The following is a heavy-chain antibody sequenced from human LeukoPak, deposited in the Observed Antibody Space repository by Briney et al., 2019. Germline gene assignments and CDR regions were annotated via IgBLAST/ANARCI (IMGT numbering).Heavy chain of an antibody. CDR2: IYYSGST. V-gene: IGHV4-59*01. J-gene: IGHJ5*02. CDR1: GGSISSYY. Sequence: PSETLSLTCTVSGGSISSYYWSWIRQPPGKGLEWIGYIYYSGSTNYNPSLKSRVTISEDTSKNQFSLKLSSVTAADTAVYYCARATYYDFWGGYYDRENWFDPWGQGTLVTVSS. D-gene: IGHD3-3*01. CDR3: ARATYYDFWGGYYDRENWFDP.